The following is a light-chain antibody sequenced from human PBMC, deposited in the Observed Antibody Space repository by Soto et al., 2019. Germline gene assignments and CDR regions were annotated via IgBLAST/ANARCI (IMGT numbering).Light chain of an antibody. Sequence: EIVLTQSPDTLSLSPGERATLSCRASQSVSSDYLVWYQQKPGLPPRLLIYGASRRATGIPDRFSGSGSGTDFILTISRLEPEDFAVYYCQHYYNTPPSFTFGPGTKVDIK. CDR3: QHYYNTPPSFT. CDR2: GAS. CDR1: QSVSSDY. J-gene: IGKJ3*01. V-gene: IGKV3-20*01.